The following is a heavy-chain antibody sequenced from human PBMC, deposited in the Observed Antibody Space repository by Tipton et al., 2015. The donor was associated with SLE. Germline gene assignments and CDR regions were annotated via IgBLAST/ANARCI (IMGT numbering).Heavy chain of an antibody. CDR1: GFTFDDYA. V-gene: IGHV3-9*01. D-gene: IGHD3-10*01. CDR2: ISWNSGSI. Sequence: SLRLSCAASGFTFDDYAMHWVRQAPGKGLEWVSGISWNSGSIGYADSVKGRFTISRDNAKNSLYLQMNSLRAEDTAVYYCAKGRTMVRGAVDYWGQGTLVIVSS. CDR3: AKGRTMVRGAVDY. J-gene: IGHJ4*02.